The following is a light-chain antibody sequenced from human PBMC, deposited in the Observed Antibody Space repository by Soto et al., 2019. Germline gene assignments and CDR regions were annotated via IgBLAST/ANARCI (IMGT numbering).Light chain of an antibody. J-gene: IGKJ5*01. CDR2: GAS. V-gene: IGKV3-20*01. CDR3: QHYGNSPLT. CDR1: QSVSSSQ. Sequence: EIALTHSPGTRSLSPWAVATLSCRAGQSVSSSQLALYQQKPGQAPRLLVYGASSRATGIPDRFSGSVSGTDFTLTISRLEPEDFAVYYCQHYGNSPLTFGHGTRLEIK.